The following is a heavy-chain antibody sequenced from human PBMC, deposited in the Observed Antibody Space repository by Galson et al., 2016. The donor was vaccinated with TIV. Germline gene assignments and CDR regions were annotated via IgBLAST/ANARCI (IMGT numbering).Heavy chain of an antibody. Sequence: SVKVSCKASGYSFINHDINWVRQATGRGLEWMGWMNPYSGNTGYAQKFQGRVTMTRNTAISTAYMELNSLTSEDTAVYYCARAVGGNWFDPWGQGTLVTVSS. V-gene: IGHV1-8*02. CDR3: ARAVGGNWFDP. CDR1: GYSFINHD. D-gene: IGHD3-16*01. CDR2: MNPYSGNT. J-gene: IGHJ5*02.